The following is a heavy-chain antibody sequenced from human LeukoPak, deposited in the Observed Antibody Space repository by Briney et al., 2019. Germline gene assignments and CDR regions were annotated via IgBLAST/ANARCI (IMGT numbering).Heavy chain of an antibody. D-gene: IGHD3-22*01. V-gene: IGHV4-39*01. CDR2: IYYSGST. CDR3: ARRSTYESSGYYSR. CDR1: GGSISSTTYY. J-gene: IGHJ4*02. Sequence: SETLSLTCTVSGGSISSTTYYWGWIRQPPGKGLEWIGSIYYSGSTYYNPSLKSRVTLSADTSKNQFSLKLSSVTAADTAVYYCARRSTYESSGYYSRWGQGTLVTVSS.